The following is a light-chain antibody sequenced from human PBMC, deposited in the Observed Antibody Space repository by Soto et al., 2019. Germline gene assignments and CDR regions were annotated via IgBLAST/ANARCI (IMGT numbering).Light chain of an antibody. CDR2: YTS. J-gene: IGKJ1*01. V-gene: IGKV3-11*01. Sequence: EIVLTQSPATLSSSPGETATLSCRASQYVGTRLAWYQHKPGQAPRLLIYYTSNRATGIPARFIGSGSGTDFTLTISSLAPEDFALYYCQQRQSWPRTFGQGTKVEIK. CDR3: QQRQSWPRT. CDR1: QYVGTR.